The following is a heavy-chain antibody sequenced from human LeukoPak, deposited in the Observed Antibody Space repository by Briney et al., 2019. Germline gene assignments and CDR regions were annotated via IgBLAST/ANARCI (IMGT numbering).Heavy chain of an antibody. CDR2: IYPGDSDT. V-gene: IGHV5-51*01. CDR1: GYTFSSYW. D-gene: IGHD2-2*01. CDR3: ARYSPDVVVAPSAQFDY. Sequence: GESLKISCKGSGYTFSSYWIAWVRQMPGKGLEWMGIIYPGDSDTRYSPSFEGQVTISADKTISTAYLQWNSLKASVTATYYCARYSPDVVVAPSAQFDYWGQGTLVTVSS. J-gene: IGHJ4*02.